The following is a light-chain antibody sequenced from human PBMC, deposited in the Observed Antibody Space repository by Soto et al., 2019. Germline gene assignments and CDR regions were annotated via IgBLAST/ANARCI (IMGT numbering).Light chain of an antibody. CDR2: QVS. V-gene: IGLV2-14*01. J-gene: IGLJ1*01. CDR1: SSDLGCYNF. Sequence: QSALTQPASVSGSPGQSITISCTGTSSDLGCYNFVSWYQHHPGKAPKLMIYQVSNRPSGVSNRFSGSKSGNTASLTISGLQAEDEADYYCCSYTSSSPYVFGTGTKLTVL. CDR3: CSYTSSSPYV.